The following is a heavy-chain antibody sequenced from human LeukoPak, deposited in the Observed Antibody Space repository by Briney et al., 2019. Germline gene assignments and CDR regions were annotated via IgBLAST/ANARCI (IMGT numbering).Heavy chain of an antibody. CDR3: ARNKRRYFDWLPDY. Sequence: SETLSLTCAVYGGSFSGYYWSWIRQPPGKGLEWIGEINHSGSTNYNPSLKSRVTISVDTSKNQFSLKLSSVTAADTAVYYCARNKRRYFDWLPDYWGQGTLVTVSS. CDR2: INHSGST. V-gene: IGHV4-34*01. J-gene: IGHJ4*02. D-gene: IGHD3-9*01. CDR1: GGSFSGYY.